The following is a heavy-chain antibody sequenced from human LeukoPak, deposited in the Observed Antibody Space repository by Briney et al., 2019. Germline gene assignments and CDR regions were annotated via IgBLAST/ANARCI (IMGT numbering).Heavy chain of an antibody. J-gene: IGHJ4*02. CDR1: GGSISSTSYY. D-gene: IGHD2-15*01. CDR3: VREILYCSGGSCYRGPFDN. V-gene: IGHV4-39*07. CDR2: IYYSGST. Sequence: SETLSLTCTVSGGSISSTSYYWGWIRQPPGKGLEWVGSIYYSGSTYYNPSLKSRVTISVDKSKNQFSLKLNSVTAADTAVYYCVREILYCSGGSCYRGPFDNWGQGTLVTVS.